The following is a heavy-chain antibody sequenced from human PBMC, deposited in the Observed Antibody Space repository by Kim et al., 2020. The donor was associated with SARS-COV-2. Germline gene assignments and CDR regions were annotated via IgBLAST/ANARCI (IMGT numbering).Heavy chain of an antibody. CDR2: IYDDGRT. V-gene: IGHV4-59*01. CDR1: GGSIRSYF. Sequence: SETLSLTCTVSGGSIRSYFWSWIRQSPGKGLEWIGYIYDDGRTNYNPSLKSRVTISLDSSKNQFSLNLISVTAADTAVYYCARATSFDSWGQGRLVTVPS. J-gene: IGHJ4*02. CDR3: ARATSFDS.